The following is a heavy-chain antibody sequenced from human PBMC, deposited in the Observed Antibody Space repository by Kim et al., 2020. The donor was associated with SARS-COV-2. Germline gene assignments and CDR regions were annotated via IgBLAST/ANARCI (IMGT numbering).Heavy chain of an antibody. CDR3: ARDLYGSGSYYNTTPHPYYCYGMDV. D-gene: IGHD3-10*01. Sequence: ASVKVSCKASGYTFTGYYMHWVRQAPGQGLEWMGWINPNSGGTNYAQKFQGWVTMTRDTSISTAYMELSRLRSDDTAVYYCARDLYGSGSYYNTTPHPYYCYGMDVWGQGTTVTVSS. CDR1: GYTFTGYY. J-gene: IGHJ6*02. V-gene: IGHV1-2*04. CDR2: INPNSGGT.